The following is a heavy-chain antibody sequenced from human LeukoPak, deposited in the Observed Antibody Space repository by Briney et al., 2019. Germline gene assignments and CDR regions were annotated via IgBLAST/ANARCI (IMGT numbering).Heavy chain of an antibody. CDR1: GDSISSSY. D-gene: IGHD5-12*01. CDR3: ARGGGYASPIGY. Sequence: SETLSLTCTVSGDSISSSYWGWIRQPAGKGLEWIGRIHTSGSTYYSPSLKSRVTMSVDTSTNQFSLKLSSVTAADTAMYYCARGGGYASPIGYWGQGALVTVSS. V-gene: IGHV4-4*07. J-gene: IGHJ4*02. CDR2: IHTSGST.